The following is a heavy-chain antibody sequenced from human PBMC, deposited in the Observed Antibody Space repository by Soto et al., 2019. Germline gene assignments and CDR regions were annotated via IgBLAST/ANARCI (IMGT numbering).Heavy chain of an antibody. CDR1: GFTFSSYA. D-gene: IGHD2-2*01. Sequence: GGSLRLSCAASGFTFSSYAMHWVRQAPGKGLEWVAVISYDGSNKYYADSVKGRFTISRDNSKNTLYLQMNSLRAEDTAVYYCAREPEDIVVVPAAAYFDYWGQGTLVTVSS. J-gene: IGHJ4*02. V-gene: IGHV3-30-3*01. CDR3: AREPEDIVVVPAAAYFDY. CDR2: ISYDGSNK.